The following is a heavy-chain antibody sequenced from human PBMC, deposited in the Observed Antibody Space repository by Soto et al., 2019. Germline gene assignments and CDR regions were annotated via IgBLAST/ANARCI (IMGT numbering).Heavy chain of an antibody. D-gene: IGHD2-8*01. V-gene: IGHV1-69*13. Sequence: SVKVSCKASGGTFSSYAISWVRQAPGQGLEWMGGIIPIFGTANYAQKFQGRVTITADESTSTAYMELSSLRSEDTAVYYCARTEICTNGVCYIRGWFDPWGQGTLVTV. CDR2: IIPIFGTA. CDR3: ARTEICTNGVCYIRGWFDP. J-gene: IGHJ5*02. CDR1: GGTFSSYA.